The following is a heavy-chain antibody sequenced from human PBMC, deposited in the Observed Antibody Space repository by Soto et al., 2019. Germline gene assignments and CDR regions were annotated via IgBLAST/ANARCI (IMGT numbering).Heavy chain of an antibody. D-gene: IGHD1-1*01. CDR3: ARVSRETTPESEAYYYYYYMDV. V-gene: IGHV4-59*01. CDR2: IYYSGST. Sequence: SETLSLTCTVSGGSISSYYWSWIRQPPGKGLEWIGYIYYSGSTNYNPSLKSRVTISVDTSKNQFSLKLSSVTAADTAVYYCARVSRETTPESEAYYYYYYMDVWGKGTTVTVSS. J-gene: IGHJ6*03. CDR1: GGSISSYY.